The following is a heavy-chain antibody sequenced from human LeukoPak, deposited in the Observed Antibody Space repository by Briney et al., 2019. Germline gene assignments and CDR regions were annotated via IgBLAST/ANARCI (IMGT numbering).Heavy chain of an antibody. CDR1: GYTFTSYY. Sequence: ASVKVSCKASGYTFTSYYIHWVRQAPGEGLKWMGIINPSGGSTSYAQKFQGRVTMTRDMSTSTVYMELSSLRSEDTAVYYCARGLWSGFLDDAFDIWGQGTMVTVSS. J-gene: IGHJ3*02. V-gene: IGHV1-46*01. D-gene: IGHD3-3*01. CDR2: INPSGGST. CDR3: ARGLWSGFLDDAFDI.